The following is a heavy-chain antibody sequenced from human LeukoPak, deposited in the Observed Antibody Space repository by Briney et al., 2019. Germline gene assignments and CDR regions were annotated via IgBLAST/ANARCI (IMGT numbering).Heavy chain of an antibody. V-gene: IGHV3-66*02. D-gene: IGHD2-2*01. J-gene: IGHJ3*02. Sequence: PGGSLRLSCAASGFTVSSSYVNWVRQAPGKGLEWVSVIYSGGSAYYADSVKGRFTTSRDNSKNTLDFQMNSLRTEDTAVYYCARGLRSSTTWGAIDIWGQGTMVTVSS. CDR2: IYSGGSA. CDR3: ARGLRSSTTWGAIDI. CDR1: GFTVSSSY.